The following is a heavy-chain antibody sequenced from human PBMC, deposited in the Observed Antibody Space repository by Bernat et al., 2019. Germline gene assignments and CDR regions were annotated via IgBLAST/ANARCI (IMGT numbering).Heavy chain of an antibody. D-gene: IGHD6-19*01. CDR3: ARANSSGWYGGGY. J-gene: IGHJ4*02. V-gene: IGHV3-21*01. CDR2: ISSSSSYI. Sequence: EVQLVESGGGLVKPGGSLRLSCAASGFTFSSYSMNWVRQAPGKGLEWVSSISSSSSYIYYADSVKGRFTISRDNAKNSLYLQMNSLRAEDTAVYYCARANSSGWYGGGYWGQGTLVTVSS. CDR1: GFTFSSYS.